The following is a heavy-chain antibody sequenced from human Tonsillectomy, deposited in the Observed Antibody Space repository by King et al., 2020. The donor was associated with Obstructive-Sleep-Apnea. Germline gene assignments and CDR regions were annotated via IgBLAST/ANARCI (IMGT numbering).Heavy chain of an antibody. CDR1: GGSFSSSSFY. D-gene: IGHD4-17*01. CDR3: AAAIHDYGDYGAVY. CDR2: IYYTGST. V-gene: IGHV4-39*07. Sequence: LQLQESGPGLVKSSETLSLTCTVSGGSFSSSSFYWGWIRQPPGTGLEWIGSIYYTGSTYYNPSLKCRVTISVDTSKNQFSLKLSSVTAADTAVYYCAAAIHDYGDYGAVYWGQGTLVTVSS. J-gene: IGHJ4*02.